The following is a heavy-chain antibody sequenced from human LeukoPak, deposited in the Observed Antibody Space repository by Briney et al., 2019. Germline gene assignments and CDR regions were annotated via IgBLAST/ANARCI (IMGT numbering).Heavy chain of an antibody. Sequence: SETLSLTCTVSGGSIRSSYYYWGWIRQPPGKGLEWIGSIYDSGSTYYNPSLKSRVTISVDRSKNQFSLKLSSVTAADTAVYYCARGGFGYYDSSGYLDYWGQGTLVTVSS. V-gene: IGHV4-39*07. CDR1: GGSIRSSYYY. D-gene: IGHD3-22*01. J-gene: IGHJ4*02. CDR3: ARGGFGYYDSSGYLDY. CDR2: IYDSGST.